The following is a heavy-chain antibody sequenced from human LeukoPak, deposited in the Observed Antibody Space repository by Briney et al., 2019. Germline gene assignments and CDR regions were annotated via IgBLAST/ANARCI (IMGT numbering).Heavy chain of an antibody. J-gene: IGHJ6*03. D-gene: IGHD3-10*01. CDR1: GFTFTGYY. CDR3: ARQLYGLGPDYSYYYYIDV. V-gene: IGHV1-2*02. Sequence: ASVKVSCKASGFTFTGYYMHWVRQAPGQGLEWMGWINPNTGDTNYAQKLQGRVTMTRDTSISTASMELSRLRSDDTAVYYCARQLYGLGPDYSYYYYIDVWGKGTTVTVSS. CDR2: INPNTGDT.